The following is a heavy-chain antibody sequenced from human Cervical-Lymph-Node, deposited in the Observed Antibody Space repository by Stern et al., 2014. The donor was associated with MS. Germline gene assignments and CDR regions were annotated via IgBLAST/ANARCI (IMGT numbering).Heavy chain of an antibody. CDR1: GFTFSSYG. Sequence: AQLVESGGGVVQPGRSLRLSCAASGFTFSSYGMHWVRQAPGKGLEWVAVIWYDGSNKYYADSVKGRFTISRDNSKNTLYLQMNSLRAEDTAVYYCARDQSLVVPAAMEYYFDYWGQGTLVTVSS. D-gene: IGHD2-2*01. V-gene: IGHV3-33*01. CDR3: ARDQSLVVPAAMEYYFDY. CDR2: IWYDGSNK. J-gene: IGHJ4*02.